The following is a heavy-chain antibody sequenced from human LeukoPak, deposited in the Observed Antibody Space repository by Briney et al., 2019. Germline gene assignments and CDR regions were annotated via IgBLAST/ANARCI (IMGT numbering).Heavy chain of an antibody. CDR3: AKDIRSGIEAFDI. V-gene: IGHV3-33*06. CDR1: GFTFSSYG. Sequence: GGSLRLPCAASGFTFSSYGMHWVRQAPGKGLEWVAVIWYDGSNKYYADSVKGRFTISRDNSKNTLYLQMNSLRAEDTAVYYCAKDIRSGIEAFDIWGQGTMVTVSS. CDR2: IWYDGSNK. J-gene: IGHJ3*02.